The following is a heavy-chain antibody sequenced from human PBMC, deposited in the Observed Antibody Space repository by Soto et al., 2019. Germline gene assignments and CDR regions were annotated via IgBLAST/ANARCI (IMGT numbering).Heavy chain of an antibody. CDR2: ISVSGGST. CDR1: GFTFSIYA. CDR3: AKDWMGAAAAGNPSWLDP. J-gene: IGHJ5*02. V-gene: IGHV3-23*01. D-gene: IGHD6-13*01. Sequence: GGSLRLSCAASGFTFSIYAMSLVRQSPGKGLEWVSAISVSGGSTYYADSVKGRFTISRDNSKNTLYLQMNSLRAEETAVYYCAKDWMGAAAAGNPSWLDPWGQGTLITVSS.